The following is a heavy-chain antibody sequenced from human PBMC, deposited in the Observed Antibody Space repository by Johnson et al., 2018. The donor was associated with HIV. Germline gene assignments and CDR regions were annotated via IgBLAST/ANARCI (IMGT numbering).Heavy chain of an antibody. Sequence: VQLVESGGGLVQPGRSLRLSCAASGFTFDDYAMHWVRQAPGKGLEWVSGISWNSGSIGYADSVKGRFTISRDNAKNSLYLQMNSLRAEDTALYYCAKALALQDTAYDSSGSGAFDIWGQGTMVTVSS. CDR2: ISWNSGSI. J-gene: IGHJ3*02. D-gene: IGHD3-22*01. CDR3: AKALALQDTAYDSSGSGAFDI. V-gene: IGHV3-9*01. CDR1: GFTFDDYA.